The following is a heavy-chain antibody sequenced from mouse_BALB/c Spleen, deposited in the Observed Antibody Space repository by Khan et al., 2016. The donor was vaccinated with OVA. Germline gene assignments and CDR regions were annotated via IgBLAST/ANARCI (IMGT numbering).Heavy chain of an antibody. V-gene: IGHV9-3-1*01. CDR3: ARRGLWYRFDY. J-gene: IGHJ3*01. Sequence: QIQLVQSGPELKRPGETVKISCKASGYTFTNYGMNWVKQAPGKGLKWMGWINTYTGEPTYADDFKGRFAFSLETSASTAYLQINNLKNEDTATYFCARRGLWYRFDYWGQGTLVTVSA. D-gene: IGHD2-1*01. CDR2: INTYTGEP. CDR1: GYTFTNYG.